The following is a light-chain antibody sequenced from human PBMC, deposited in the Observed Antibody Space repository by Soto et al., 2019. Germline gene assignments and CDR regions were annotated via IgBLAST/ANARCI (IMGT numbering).Light chain of an antibody. J-gene: IGKJ4*01. V-gene: IGKV3-15*01. Sequence: VVMTQSPATLSVSPGERATLSCRASQTVSNNLAWYQQKPGQPPRLLIYGVSTRATGIPARFSGSGSGTQFTLTISSLQSDDVAAYNCQHYNSWPLSFGGGTKVEIK. CDR1: QTVSNN. CDR2: GVS. CDR3: QHYNSWPLS.